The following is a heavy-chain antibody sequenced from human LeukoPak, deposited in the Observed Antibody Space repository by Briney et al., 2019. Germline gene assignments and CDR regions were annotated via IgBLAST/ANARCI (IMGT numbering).Heavy chain of an antibody. CDR1: GYTFTSHG. J-gene: IGHJ4*02. CDR3: ARGAAVAGTGLRPFDY. D-gene: IGHD6-19*01. CDR2: ISAYNGNT. Sequence: ASVKVSCKASGYTFTSHGISWVRQAPGQGLEWMGWISAYNGNTNYAQKLQGRVTMTTDTSTSTAYMELRSLRSDDTAVYYCARGAAVAGTGLRPFDYWGQGTLVTVSS. V-gene: IGHV1-18*01.